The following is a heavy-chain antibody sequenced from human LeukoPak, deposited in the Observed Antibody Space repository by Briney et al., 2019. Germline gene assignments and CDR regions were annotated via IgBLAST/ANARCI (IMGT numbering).Heavy chain of an antibody. V-gene: IGHV1-2*02. CDR1: GYTFTGYY. J-gene: IGHJ4*02. CDR2: INPNSGGT. Sequence: ASVKVSCKASGYTFTGYYMHWVRQAPGQGLEWMGWINPNSGGTNYAQKFQGRVTMTRDTSISTAYMELSRLRSDDTAVYYCASPRAYCSGGSCYVFDYWGQGTLVTVSS. CDR3: ASPRAYCSGGSCYVFDY. D-gene: IGHD2-15*01.